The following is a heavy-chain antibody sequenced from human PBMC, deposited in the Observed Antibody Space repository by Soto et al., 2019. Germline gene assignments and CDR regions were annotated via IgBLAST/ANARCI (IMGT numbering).Heavy chain of an antibody. D-gene: IGHD5-18*01. CDR1: GYTFTGYY. CDR3: ARAFPLEGTAMFKNHYYYCLLAF. CDR2: INPNSGGT. Sequence: ASVKVSCKASGYTFTGYYMHWVRQAPGQGLEWMGWINPNSGGTNYAQKFQGWVTMTRDTSISTAYMELSSLRSEDTAVYYCARAFPLEGTAMFKNHYYYCLLAFCGQGTSVTVSS. V-gene: IGHV1-2*04. J-gene: IGHJ6*02.